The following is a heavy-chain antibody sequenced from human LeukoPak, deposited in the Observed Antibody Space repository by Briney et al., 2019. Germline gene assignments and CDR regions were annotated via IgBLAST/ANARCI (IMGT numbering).Heavy chain of an antibody. D-gene: IGHD5-24*01. CDR3: SRGDEMATAYFDY. J-gene: IGHJ4*02. V-gene: IGHV6-1*01. CDR2: TYYRTKWYN. Sequence: SQTLSLTCAISGDSGSSNSAAWNWIRQSPSRGLEWLGRTYYRTKWYNDYAVSVKSRITINPDTSKNQFSLQLNSVTPEDTAVYYCSRGDEMATAYFDYWGQGTLVTVSS. CDR1: GDSGSSNSAA.